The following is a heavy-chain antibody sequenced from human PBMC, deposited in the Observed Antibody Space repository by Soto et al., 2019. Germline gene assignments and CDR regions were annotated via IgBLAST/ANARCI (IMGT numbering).Heavy chain of an antibody. J-gene: IGHJ4*02. D-gene: IGHD6-19*01. CDR3: ATVRQEQWLGTYFDY. CDR2: FDPEDGET. CDR1: GYTLTELS. V-gene: IGHV1-24*01. Sequence: GASVKVSCMVSGYTLTELSMHWVRQAPGKGLEWMGGFDPEDGETIYAQKFQGRVTMTEDTSTDTAYMELSSLRSEDTAVYYCATVRQEQWLGTYFDYWGQGTLVTVSS.